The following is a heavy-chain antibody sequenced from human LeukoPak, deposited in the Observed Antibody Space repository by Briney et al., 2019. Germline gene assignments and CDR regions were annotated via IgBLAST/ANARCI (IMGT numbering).Heavy chain of an antibody. D-gene: IGHD1-26*01. CDR1: GFTFSSYA. Sequence: GGSLRLSCAASGFTFSSYAMHWVRQAPGKGLEYVSAISSNGGSTYYANSVKGRFTISRDNSKNTLYLQMGSLRAEDMAVYYCARDRSGAAGVPDYWSQGTLVTVSS. V-gene: IGHV3-64*01. J-gene: IGHJ4*02. CDR3: ARDRSGAAGVPDY. CDR2: ISSNGGST.